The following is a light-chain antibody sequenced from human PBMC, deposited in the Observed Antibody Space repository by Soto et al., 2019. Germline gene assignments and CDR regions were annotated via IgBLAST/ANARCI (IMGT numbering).Light chain of an antibody. J-gene: IGKJ1*01. CDR2: GAS. CDR3: QQYGSSPWT. Sequence: EIVLTQSPGTLSLSPGERATLSCRSSQSVSSSYLAWYQQKPGQAPRLLIYGASSSATGIPDRFSGSGSATDFTLTISGLEPEDFAVYYCQQYGSSPWTFGQGTKVEIK. CDR1: QSVSSSY. V-gene: IGKV3-20*01.